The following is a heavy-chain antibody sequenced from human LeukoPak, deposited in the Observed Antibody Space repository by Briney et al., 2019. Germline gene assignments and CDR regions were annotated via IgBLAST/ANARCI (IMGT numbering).Heavy chain of an antibody. CDR1: GFTFSSYA. CDR2: ISSNGGST. Sequence: GGSLRLSCAASGFTFSSYAIHWVRQAPGKGLEYVSAISSNGGSTYYANSVKGRFTISRDNSKNTLYLQMGSLRAEDMAVYYCARVCVLRYFDWLSSAYYYYYMDVWGKGTTVTVSS. CDR3: ARVCVLRYFDWLSSAYYYYYMDV. D-gene: IGHD3-9*01. V-gene: IGHV3-64*01. J-gene: IGHJ6*03.